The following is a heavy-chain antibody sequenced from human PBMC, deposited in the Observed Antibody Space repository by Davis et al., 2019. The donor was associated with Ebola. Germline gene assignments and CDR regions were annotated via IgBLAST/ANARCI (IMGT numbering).Heavy chain of an antibody. Sequence: GESLKISCQDSGNSFSSHWIGWVRQMPGKGLEWMGIIYTGDSDTRYSPSFQGQVTISVDRSITTTYLQWNSLQASDTAIYYCARPVEVGATGYYFDYWGQGTPVTVSS. V-gene: IGHV5-51*01. CDR2: IYTGDSDT. CDR1: GNSFSSHW. J-gene: IGHJ4*02. D-gene: IGHD1-26*01. CDR3: ARPVEVGATGYYFDY.